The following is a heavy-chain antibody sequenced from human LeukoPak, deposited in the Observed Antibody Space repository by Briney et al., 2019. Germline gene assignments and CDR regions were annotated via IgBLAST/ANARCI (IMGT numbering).Heavy chain of an antibody. CDR3: ARDYIVVVTSYYYGMDV. V-gene: IGHV3-30-3*01. J-gene: IGHJ6*02. CDR1: GFTFSSYA. Sequence: PGGSLRLSCAASGFTFSSYAMHRVRQAPGKGLEWVAVISYDGSNKYYADSVKGRFTISRDNSKNTLYLQMNSLRAEDTAVYYCARDYIVVVTSYYYGMDVWGQGTTVTVSS. D-gene: IGHD2-21*02. CDR2: ISYDGSNK.